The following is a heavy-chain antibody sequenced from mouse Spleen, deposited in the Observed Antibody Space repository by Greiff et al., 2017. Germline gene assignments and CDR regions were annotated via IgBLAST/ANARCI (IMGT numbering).Heavy chain of an antibody. CDR3: TRKYHAMDY. V-gene: IGHV1-15*01. CDR2: IDPETGGT. CDR1: GYTFTDYE. J-gene: IGHJ4*01. Sequence: QVQLKESGAELVRPGASVTLSCKASGYTFTDYEMHWVKQTPVHGLEWIGAIDPETGGTAYNQKFKGKAILTADKSSSTAYMELRSLTSEDSAVYYCTRKYHAMDYWGQGTSVTVSS.